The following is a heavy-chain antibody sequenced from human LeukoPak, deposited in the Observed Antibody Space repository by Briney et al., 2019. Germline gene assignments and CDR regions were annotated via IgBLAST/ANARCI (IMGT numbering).Heavy chain of an antibody. J-gene: IGHJ4*02. D-gene: IGHD3-10*01. CDR3: ARDPHGEGAVNLFDY. V-gene: IGHV5-51*01. Sequence: GESLKISCKASGYSFTTYWIGWVRQMPGKGLEWMGIIYPADSTAHYSPSFQGQVTISVDKSINTAYLQWSRLKASDTAMYYCARDPHGEGAVNLFDYWGQGTLVTVSS. CDR2: IYPADSTA. CDR1: GYSFTTYW.